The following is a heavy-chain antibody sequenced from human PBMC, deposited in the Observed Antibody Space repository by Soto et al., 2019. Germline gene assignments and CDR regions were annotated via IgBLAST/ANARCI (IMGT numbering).Heavy chain of an antibody. J-gene: IGHJ4*02. D-gene: IGHD6-13*01. CDR1: GDSVSSNIAA. V-gene: IGHV6-1*01. CDR3: ATARSSTWTYYFDF. Sequence: SQTLSLTCAISGDSVSSNIAAWNWVRQSPSRGLEWLGRTKYRSKWYTDYATSVKSRISINPDTSKNQVSLQLTSVTPEDTAVSYCATARSSTWTYYFDFWGQGILVTVSS. CDR2: TKYRSKWYT.